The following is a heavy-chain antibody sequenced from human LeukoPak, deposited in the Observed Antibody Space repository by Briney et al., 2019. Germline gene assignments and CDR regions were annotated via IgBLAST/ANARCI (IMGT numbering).Heavy chain of an antibody. CDR1: GYTFSSYG. V-gene: IGHV1-18*01. Sequence: ASVKVSCKASGYTFSSYGITWVRQAPGQGLEWRGWISAYNGNTNYAQKIQDRVTMTTDTYTSTAYMELRRLRADDTAVYYCAREEYVWGSYRDVDYWGQGTLVTFSS. CDR3: AREEYVWGSYRDVDY. CDR2: ISAYNGNT. D-gene: IGHD3-16*02. J-gene: IGHJ4*02.